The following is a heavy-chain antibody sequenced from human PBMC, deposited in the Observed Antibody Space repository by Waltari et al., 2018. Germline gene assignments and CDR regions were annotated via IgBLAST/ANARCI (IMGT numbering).Heavy chain of an antibody. CDR3: ARDSGYAY. CDR2: ISYDGSNK. V-gene: IGHV3-30-3*01. Sequence: QVQLVESGGGVVQPGRSLGLSCAASGFPFRPYALHWVSQAPGKGLEWVAVISYDGSNKYYADSVKGRFTISRDNSKNTLYLQMNSLRAEDTAVYYCARDSGYAYWGQGTLVTVSS. J-gene: IGHJ4*02. CDR1: GFPFRPYA. D-gene: IGHD5-12*01.